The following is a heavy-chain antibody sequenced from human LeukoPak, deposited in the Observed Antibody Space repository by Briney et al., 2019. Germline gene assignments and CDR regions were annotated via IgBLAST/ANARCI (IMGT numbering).Heavy chain of an antibody. CDR3: ARSGPDALYCSGGSCYSIAFDI. D-gene: IGHD2-15*01. V-gene: IGHV2-70*04. Sequence: SGPALVKPTQTLTLSCTFSGFSLSTSGMRVSWIRQPPGKAVEWLARIAWGDDKFYSTSLKTRLTISKDTSKNQVVLTMTNMDPVDTATYYCARSGPDALYCSGGSCYSIAFDIWGQGTMVTVSS. CDR1: GFSLSTSGMR. J-gene: IGHJ3*02. CDR2: IAWGDDK.